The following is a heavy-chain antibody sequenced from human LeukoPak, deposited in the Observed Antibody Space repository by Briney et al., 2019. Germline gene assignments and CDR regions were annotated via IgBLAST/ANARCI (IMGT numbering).Heavy chain of an antibody. V-gene: IGHV3-48*04. CDR3: AREGYSNYYMDV. CDR1: GFTFSSYS. D-gene: IGHD4-11*01. CDR2: ISSSSSTK. J-gene: IGHJ6*03. Sequence: PGGSLRLSCAASGFTFSSYSMNWVHQAPGKGLEWVSYISSSSSTKYYADSVKGRFTISRDNAKNSLYLQMNSLRAEDTAVYYCAREGYSNYYMDVWGKGTTVTVSS.